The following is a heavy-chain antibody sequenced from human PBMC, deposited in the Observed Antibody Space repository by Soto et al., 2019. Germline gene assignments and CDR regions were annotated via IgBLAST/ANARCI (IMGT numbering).Heavy chain of an antibody. CDR1: GLTFSNYA. CDR2: IDTSGGST. V-gene: IGHV3-23*01. J-gene: IGHJ4*02. Sequence: GGSLRLSCAAPGLTFSNYALNWVRQSPGKGLEWVSTIDTSGGSTHYSDSVKGRFAVSRDNSKNTLYLHMISLRDEDTATYYCARDPSTGPADYWGQGTLVTVSS. D-gene: IGHD3-9*01. CDR3: ARDPSTGPADY.